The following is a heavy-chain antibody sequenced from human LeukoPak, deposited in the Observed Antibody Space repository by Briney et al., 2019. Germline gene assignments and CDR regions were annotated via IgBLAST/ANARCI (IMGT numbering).Heavy chain of an antibody. CDR3: ARDREVNYDFWSGYYWDY. D-gene: IGHD3-3*01. V-gene: IGHV1-46*03. CDR1: GYTFTSYY. CDR2: INPSGGST. J-gene: IGHJ4*02. Sequence: ASVKVSCKASGYTFTSYYMNWVRQAPGQGLEWMGIINPSGGSTSYAQKFQGRVTMTRDTSTSTVYMELSSLRSEDTAVYYCARDREVNYDFWSGYYWDYWGQGTLVTVSS.